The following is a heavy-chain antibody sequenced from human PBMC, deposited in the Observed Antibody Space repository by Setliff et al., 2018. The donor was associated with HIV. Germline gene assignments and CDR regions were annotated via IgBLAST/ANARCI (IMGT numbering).Heavy chain of an antibody. D-gene: IGHD1-1*01. V-gene: IGHV4-30-4*08. CDR1: DASITADTFY. J-gene: IGHJ5*02. Sequence: SETMSLTCTVSDASITADTFYWNWLRQPPGKGPEWIGYIHNSGTTHYNPAFESRLIISLDMSNNRFSLNLASVTAADTAVYYCARSNLEPTSRFFDPWGPGTLVTVSS. CDR2: IHNSGTT. CDR3: ARSNLEPTSRFFDP.